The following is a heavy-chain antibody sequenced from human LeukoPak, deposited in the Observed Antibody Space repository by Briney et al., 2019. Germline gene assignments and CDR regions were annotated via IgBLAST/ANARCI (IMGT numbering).Heavy chain of an antibody. CDR3: ARALGYSYGYAVDY. Sequence: RGSLRLSCAASRFIFSNHNMNSVRQTPGKGLEWLSYISISSGTINYADSLKVRFTISGDNEKNSLYLQMNSMRAEDTAVYYCARALGYSYGYAVDYWGQGTLVTVSS. CDR2: ISISSGTI. D-gene: IGHD5-18*01. CDR1: RFIFSNHN. V-gene: IGHV3-48*01. J-gene: IGHJ4*02.